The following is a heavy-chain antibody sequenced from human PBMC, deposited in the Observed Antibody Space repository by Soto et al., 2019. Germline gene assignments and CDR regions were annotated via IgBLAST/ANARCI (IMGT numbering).Heavy chain of an antibody. Sequence: EVQLVESGGGLVKPGGSLRLACAASGFTFSNAWMIWVRQAPGKGLEWVGRIKSKTDGGTADYAAPVKGRFPISRDDSKNTLYLQMNSLKTEDTAVYYCTTIIQWLVPGIDYWGQGTLVTVSS. D-gene: IGHD6-19*01. CDR3: TTIIQWLVPGIDY. CDR2: IKSKTDGGTA. J-gene: IGHJ4*02. CDR1: GFTFSNAW. V-gene: IGHV3-15*01.